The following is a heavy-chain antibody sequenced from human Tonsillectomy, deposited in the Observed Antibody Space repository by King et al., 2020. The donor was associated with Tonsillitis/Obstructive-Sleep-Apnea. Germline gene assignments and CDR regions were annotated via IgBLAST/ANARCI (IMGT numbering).Heavy chain of an antibody. CDR2: INPNSGDT. Sequence: VQLVESGAEVKKPGASVKVSCKASGYTFPGYYMHWVRQAPGQGLEWMGWINPNSGDTNYAQKFQGRVTMTRDASTSTAYMELSRLRSDDTAVYYCASQVIPDAFHIWGQGTMVTVSS. J-gene: IGHJ3*02. CDR1: GYTFPGYY. V-gene: IGHV1-2*02. D-gene: IGHD3-16*02. CDR3: ASQVIPDAFHI.